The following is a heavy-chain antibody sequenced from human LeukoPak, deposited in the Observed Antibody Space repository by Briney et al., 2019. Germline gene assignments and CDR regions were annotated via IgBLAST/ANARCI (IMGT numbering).Heavy chain of an antibody. CDR1: GYSFTSYW. J-gene: IGHJ3*02. CDR2: IYPGDSDT. Sequence: GESLKISCQGSGYSFTSYWIGWVRQMPGKGLEWMGIIYPGDSDTRYSPSFQGQVTISADKSISTAYLQWSSLKASDTAMYYCARHPPNYYGSGSSGNGAFDIWGQGTMVTVSS. CDR3: ARHPPNYYGSGSSGNGAFDI. V-gene: IGHV5-51*01. D-gene: IGHD3-10*01.